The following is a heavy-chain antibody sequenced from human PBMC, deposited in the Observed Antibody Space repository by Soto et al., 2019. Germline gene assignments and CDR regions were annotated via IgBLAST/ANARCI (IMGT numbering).Heavy chain of an antibody. CDR1: GGSFSGYY. J-gene: IGHJ4*02. D-gene: IGHD3-10*01. V-gene: IGHV4-34*01. CDR3: ARGKRSYLSYVEY. Sequence: SETLSLTCAVYGGSFSGYYWSWIRQPPGKGLEWIGEINHSGSTNYNPSLKSRVTISADTSKNQFSLKLSSVTAADTAVYYCARGKRSYLSYVEYWGQGTPVTVSS. CDR2: INHSGST.